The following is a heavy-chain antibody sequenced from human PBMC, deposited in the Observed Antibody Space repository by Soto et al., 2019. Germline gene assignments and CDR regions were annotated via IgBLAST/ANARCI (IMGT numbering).Heavy chain of an antibody. V-gene: IGHV1-69*13. J-gene: IGHJ4*02. D-gene: IGHD5-12*01. Sequence: ASVKVSCKASGGTFSSYAISWVRQAPGQGLEWMGGIIPIFGTANYAQKFQGRVTITADESTSTAYMELSSLRSEDTAVYYCAVLNSGYDYYFDYWGQGTLVTV. CDR2: IIPIFGTA. CDR3: AVLNSGYDYYFDY. CDR1: GGTFSSYA.